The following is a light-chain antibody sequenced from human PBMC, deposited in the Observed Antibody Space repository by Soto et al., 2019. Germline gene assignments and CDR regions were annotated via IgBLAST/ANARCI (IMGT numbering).Light chain of an antibody. Sequence: QLVLTQAPSASGTPGQRVTISCSGSSSNIGSNYVYWYQQLPGTAPKLLIYRNNQRPSGVPDRFSGSKSGTSASLAISGLRSDDEADYYCAAWDDSLSGRVFGGGTKLTVL. CDR1: SSNIGSNY. CDR2: RNN. J-gene: IGLJ3*02. V-gene: IGLV1-47*01. CDR3: AAWDDSLSGRV.